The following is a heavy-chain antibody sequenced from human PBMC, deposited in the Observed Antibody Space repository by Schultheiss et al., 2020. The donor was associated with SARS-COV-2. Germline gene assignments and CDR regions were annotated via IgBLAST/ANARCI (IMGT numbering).Heavy chain of an antibody. Sequence: SETLSLTCTVSGGSISSYYWSWIRQPPGKGLEWIGYIHYDGNMYYNASLKSRVTMSVDTSKNEFSLKVISVTDVDTAVYYCLRKGPGYRYFDDWGQGALVTVSS. CDR2: IHYDGNM. J-gene: IGHJ4*02. CDR1: GGSISSYY. CDR3: LRKGPGYRYFDD. V-gene: IGHV4-59*12. D-gene: IGHD5-18*01.